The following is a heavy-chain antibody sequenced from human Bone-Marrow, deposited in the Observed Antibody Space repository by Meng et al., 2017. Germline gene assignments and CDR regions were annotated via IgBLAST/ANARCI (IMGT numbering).Heavy chain of an antibody. J-gene: IGHJ5*02. V-gene: IGHV3-23*04. CDR1: GFTFSNHA. D-gene: IGHD6-19*01. Sequence: VQLVESGGGLVQPGGSLVLSCAASGFTFSNHAMNWVRQAPGKGLEWVSGNSGDGDSTHYADSVKGRFTISRDNSKNTLYMQMNSLRAEDTAVYYCAKEGAYSSGPTWGQGTLVTVSS. CDR3: AKEGAYSSGPT. CDR2: NSGDGDST.